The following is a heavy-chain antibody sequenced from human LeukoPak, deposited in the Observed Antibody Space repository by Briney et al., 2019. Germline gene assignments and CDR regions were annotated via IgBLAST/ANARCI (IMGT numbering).Heavy chain of an antibody. D-gene: IGHD2-2*01. J-gene: IGHJ4*02. CDR1: GGSISSYY. CDR3: ARANPHCSSTSCYDRNFDY. V-gene: IGHV4-59*01. CDR2: IYYSGST. Sequence: SETLSLTCTVSGGSISSYYWSWIRQPPGKGLEWIGYIYYSGSTNYNPSLKSRVTISVDTSKNQFSLKLSSVTAADTAVYYCARANPHCSSTSCYDRNFDYWGQGTLDTVSS.